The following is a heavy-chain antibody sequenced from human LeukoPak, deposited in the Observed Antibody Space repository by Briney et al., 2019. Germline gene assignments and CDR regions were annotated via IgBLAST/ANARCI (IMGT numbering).Heavy chain of an antibody. V-gene: IGHV3-33*06. Sequence: GRSLRLSCAASGFTFSSYGMHWVRQAPGKGLEWVAVIWYDGSNKYYADSVKGRFTISRDNSKNTLYLQMNSLRAEDTAVYYCAKEAFYDSSGHYGDYFDYWGQGTLVTVSS. CDR2: IWYDGSNK. D-gene: IGHD3-22*01. CDR1: GFTFSSYG. J-gene: IGHJ4*02. CDR3: AKEAFYDSSGHYGDYFDY.